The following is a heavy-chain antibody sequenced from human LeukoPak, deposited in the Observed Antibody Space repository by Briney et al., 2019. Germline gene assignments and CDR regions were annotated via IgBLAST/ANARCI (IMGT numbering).Heavy chain of an antibody. V-gene: IGHV4-4*07. J-gene: IGHJ6*03. D-gene: IGHD5-18*01. Sequence: SETLSLTCTVSGGSISSYYWSWIRQPAGRGLEWIGRIYTSGSTNYNPSLKSRVTISVDKSKNQFSLKLSSVTAADTAVYYCARGGYSYGPRPSYYYYMDVWGEGTTVTVSS. CDR2: IYTSGST. CDR3: ARGGYSYGPRPSYYYYMDV. CDR1: GGSISSYY.